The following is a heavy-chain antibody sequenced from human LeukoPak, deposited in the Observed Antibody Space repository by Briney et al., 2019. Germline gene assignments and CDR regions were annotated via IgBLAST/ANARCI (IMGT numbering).Heavy chain of an antibody. D-gene: IGHD3-22*01. CDR2: IYTSGST. Sequence: PSETLSLTCTVSGGSISSGSYYRSWIRQPAGKGLEWIGRIYTSGSTNYNPSLKSRVTISVDTSKNQFSLNLSYVTAADTAVYFCARGHYYDTSGDYWGQGTLVTVSS. V-gene: IGHV4-61*02. CDR3: ARGHYYDTSGDY. J-gene: IGHJ4*02. CDR1: GGSISSGSYY.